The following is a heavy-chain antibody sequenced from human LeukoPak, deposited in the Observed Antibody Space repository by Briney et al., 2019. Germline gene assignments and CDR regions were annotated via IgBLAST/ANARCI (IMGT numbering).Heavy chain of an antibody. Sequence: PGGSLRLSCAASGFTVSSNYMSWVRQAPGKGLEWVSVIYSGGSTYYADSVKGRFTISRDNSKNTLYLQMNSLRAEDTAVYYCARGRTYSSSTLEDYWGQGTLVTVSS. CDR3: ARGRTYSSSTLEDY. CDR2: IYSGGST. J-gene: IGHJ4*02. V-gene: IGHV3-53*01. CDR1: GFTVSSNY. D-gene: IGHD6-13*01.